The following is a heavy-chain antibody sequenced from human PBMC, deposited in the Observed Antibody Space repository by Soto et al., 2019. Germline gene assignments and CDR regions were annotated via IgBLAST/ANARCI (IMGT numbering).Heavy chain of an antibody. CDR2: INPNSGGT. J-gene: IGHJ4*02. D-gene: IGHD2-15*01. CDR1: GYTFTGYY. CDR3: ARGDIVVVVAATLGY. Sequence: ASVKVSCKASGYTFTGYYMHWVRQAPGQGLEWMGWINPNSGGTNYAQKFQGRVTMTRDTSISTAYMELSRLRSDDTAVYYCARGDIVVVVAATLGYWGQGTLVTVSS. V-gene: IGHV1-2*02.